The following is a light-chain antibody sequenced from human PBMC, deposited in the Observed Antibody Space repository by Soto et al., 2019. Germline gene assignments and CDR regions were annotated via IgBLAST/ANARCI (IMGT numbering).Light chain of an antibody. Sequence: QSALTQPASVSGSTGQSITISCTGASSDVGTYNYVSWYQHQPGKAPKLMIYDVSTRPSGVSNRFSGSKSGNTASLTISGLQAEDESDYYCSSYTSSSTLLFGGGTKLTVL. J-gene: IGLJ2*01. CDR3: SSYTSSSTLL. V-gene: IGLV2-14*03. CDR2: DVS. CDR1: SSDVGTYNY.